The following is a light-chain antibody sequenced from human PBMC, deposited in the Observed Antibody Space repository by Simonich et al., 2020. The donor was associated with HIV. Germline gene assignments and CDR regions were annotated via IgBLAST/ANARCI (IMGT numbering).Light chain of an antibody. Sequence: EIVMTQSPVTLSVSPGERATLSCRASQSVSSNLAWYQQKPGQAPRLLIYDASNRATGIPARFSGSGSGTDFTLTISSLEPEDFAVYYCQQRSNCLTFGGGTKVEIK. CDR1: QSVSSN. CDR3: QQRSNCLT. V-gene: IGKV3-11*01. J-gene: IGKJ4*01. CDR2: DAS.